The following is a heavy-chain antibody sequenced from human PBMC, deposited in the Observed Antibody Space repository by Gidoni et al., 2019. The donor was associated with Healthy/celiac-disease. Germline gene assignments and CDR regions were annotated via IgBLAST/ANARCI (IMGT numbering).Heavy chain of an antibody. CDR3: ARGLRLHLGELSSFSWFDP. CDR1: GGSFSGYY. Sequence: QVQLQQWGAGLLKPSETLSLTCAVYGGSFSGYYWSWIRQPPGQGLEWIGEINHSGSTNYNPSLKSRVTISVDTSKNQFSLKLSSVTAADTAVYYCARGLRLHLGELSSFSWFDPWGQGTLVTVSS. V-gene: IGHV4-34*01. J-gene: IGHJ5*02. D-gene: IGHD3-16*02. CDR2: INHSGST.